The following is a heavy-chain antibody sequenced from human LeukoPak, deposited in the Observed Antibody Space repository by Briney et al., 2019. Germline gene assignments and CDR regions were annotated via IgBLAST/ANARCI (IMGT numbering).Heavy chain of an antibody. J-gene: IGHJ6*04. CDR1: GGSISSSSYY. Sequence: SETLSLTCTVSGGSISSSSYYWGWIRQPPGRGLEWLGSIYYSGSTYYNPSLKSRVTISVDTSKNQFSLKLSSVTAADTAVYYCASIPGALTVDVWGKGTTVTISS. V-gene: IGHV4-39*01. CDR2: IYYSGST. CDR3: ASIPGALTVDV. D-gene: IGHD2-21*01.